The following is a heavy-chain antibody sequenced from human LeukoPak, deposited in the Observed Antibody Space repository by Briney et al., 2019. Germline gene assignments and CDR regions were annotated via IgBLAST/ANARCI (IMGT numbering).Heavy chain of an antibody. D-gene: IGHD5-24*01. J-gene: IGHJ4*02. CDR3: ASTDGYNHFDY. V-gene: IGHV1-69*04. CDR2: IIPILGIA. CDR1: GGTFSSYA. Sequence: SVTVSCKASGGTFSSYAISWVRQAPGQGLEWMGRIIPILGIANYAQKFQGRVTITADKSTSTAYMELSSLRSEDTPVYYCASTDGYNHFDYWGQGTLVTVSP.